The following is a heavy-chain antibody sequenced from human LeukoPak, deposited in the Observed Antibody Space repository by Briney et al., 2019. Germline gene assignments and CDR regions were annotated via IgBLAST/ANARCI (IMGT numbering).Heavy chain of an antibody. CDR1: GFTFSSYA. CDR3: AKGTMVRGDRDY. V-gene: IGHV3-23*01. CDR2: ISGNGDTT. D-gene: IGHD3-10*01. J-gene: IGHJ4*02. Sequence: QPGGSLRLSCAASGFTFSSYAMSWVRQPPGKGMEWVSAISGNGDTTYYADSVKGRFIISRDNSKNTLYLQMDSLRAEDTAVYYCAKGTMVRGDRDYWGQGTLVTVSS.